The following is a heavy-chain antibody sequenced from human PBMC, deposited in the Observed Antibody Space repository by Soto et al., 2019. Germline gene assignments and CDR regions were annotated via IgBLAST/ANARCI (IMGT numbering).Heavy chain of an antibody. CDR3: ARVKAYCSNSSCYAGYAFDI. V-gene: IGHV4-34*01. D-gene: IGHD2-2*01. CDR2: INHSGST. CDR1: GGSFSGYY. Sequence: QVQLQQWGAGLLKPSETLSLTCAVYGGSFSGYYWSWIRQPPGKGLEWIGEINHSGSTNYNPSLKSRVTILRDTAKNQFSLKLSSVTGADTAVYYCARVKAYCSNSSCYAGYAFDIWGQGTMVTVSS. J-gene: IGHJ3*02.